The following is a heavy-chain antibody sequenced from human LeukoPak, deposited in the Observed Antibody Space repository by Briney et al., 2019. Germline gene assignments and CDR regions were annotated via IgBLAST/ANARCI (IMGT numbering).Heavy chain of an antibody. CDR2: IKEDGSDK. V-gene: IGHV3-7*03. D-gene: IGHD4-23*01. CDR3: ARGGGHLDC. Sequence: GGSLRLSCAASGFTLSSSWMSWVRQAPGKGLEWVANIKEDGSDKYYLTSVRGRFTISRDNAKNSLFLQMNSLRVEDTAVYYCARGGGHLDCWGQGTLVTVSS. J-gene: IGHJ4*02. CDR1: GFTLSSSW.